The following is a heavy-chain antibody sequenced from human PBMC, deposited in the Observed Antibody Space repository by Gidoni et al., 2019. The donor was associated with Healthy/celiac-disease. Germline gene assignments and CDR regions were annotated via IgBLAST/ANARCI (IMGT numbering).Heavy chain of an antibody. CDR1: GLTFSSYA. CDR2: ISGSGGST. D-gene: IGHD3-22*01. V-gene: IGHV3-23*01. Sequence: EVQLLESGGGLVQPGGSLRRSCAASGLTFSSYAMSWVRQAPGKGLAWVSAISGSGGSTYSADSVKGRFTISRDNSKNTLYLQMNSLRAEDTAVYYCAKDRVTMIVVDIDYWGQGTLVTVSS. CDR3: AKDRVTMIVVDIDY. J-gene: IGHJ4*02.